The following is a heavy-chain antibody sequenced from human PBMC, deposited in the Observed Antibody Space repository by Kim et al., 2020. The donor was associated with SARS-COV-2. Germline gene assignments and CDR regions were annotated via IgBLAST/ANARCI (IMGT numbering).Heavy chain of an antibody. Sequence: GGSLRLSCVASGLTLSDYWMNWVRQAPGKGLEWVAIIKQDDTGIHYGASVQGRFTISRDNAKNSLYLQMNSLRADDTAVYYCVGGIGWPPDYWGQGTLVTVSS. CDR1: GLTLSDYW. D-gene: IGHD2-15*01. CDR2: IKQDDTGI. V-gene: IGHV3-7*01. J-gene: IGHJ4*02. CDR3: VGGIGWPPDY.